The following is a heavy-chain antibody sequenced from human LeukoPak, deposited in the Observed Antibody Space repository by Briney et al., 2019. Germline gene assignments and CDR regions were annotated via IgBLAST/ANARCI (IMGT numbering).Heavy chain of an antibody. J-gene: IGHJ4*02. V-gene: IGHV3-15*07. CDR2: IKSKADGETI. Sequence: GDLRLSCAASGFTFTNAWMNWVRQAPGKGLEWVGRIKSKADGETIDYAAPVKGRFTFSRDDSKNMLYLQMNSLKSEDTAVYYCSTLTSRGLSDSWGQGTLVTVSS. CDR1: GFTFTNAW. D-gene: IGHD1-20*01. CDR3: STLTSRGLSDS.